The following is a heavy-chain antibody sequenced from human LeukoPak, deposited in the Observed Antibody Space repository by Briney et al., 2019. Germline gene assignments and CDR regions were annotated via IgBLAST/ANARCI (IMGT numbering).Heavy chain of an antibody. CDR3: ARGIGVGIVGATSYYFDY. J-gene: IGHJ4*02. Sequence: GGSLRLSCAASGFTFSSYSMNWVRQAPGKGLEWVSSISSSSSYIYYADSVKGRFTISRDNAKNSLYLQMNSLRAEDTAVYYCARGIGVGIVGATSYYFDYWGQGTLVTVSS. CDR1: GFTFSSYS. D-gene: IGHD1-26*01. CDR2: ISSSSSYI. V-gene: IGHV3-21*01.